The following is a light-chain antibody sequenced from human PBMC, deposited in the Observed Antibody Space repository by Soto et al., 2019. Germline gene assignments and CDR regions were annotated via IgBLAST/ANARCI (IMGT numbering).Light chain of an antibody. CDR2: DAS. CDR1: QSVSSNY. Sequence: EIVLTQSPDTLSLSPGERATLSCRASQSVSSNYLAWYQQKPGQAPRFLIYDASSRATGIPDRFSGSGSGTDFTLTISRLEPEDFAMYYCQQYGSSPLTFGGGTKVEIK. J-gene: IGKJ4*01. CDR3: QQYGSSPLT. V-gene: IGKV3-20*01.